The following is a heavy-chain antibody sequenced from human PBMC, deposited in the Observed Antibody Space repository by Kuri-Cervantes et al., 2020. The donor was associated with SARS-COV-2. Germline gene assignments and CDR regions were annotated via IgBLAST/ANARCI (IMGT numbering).Heavy chain of an antibody. V-gene: IGHV3-53*01. Sequence: GESLKISCAASGFTVISNSMSWVRQAPGKGLEWVSVIYSGGSTYYADSVKGRFTISRDNSKNTLYLQMNSMRAEDTAVYYCARDRPGIVVVPAGGIDYWGQGTLVTVSS. D-gene: IGHD2-2*01. CDR1: GFTVISNS. CDR3: ARDRPGIVVVPAGGIDY. J-gene: IGHJ4*02. CDR2: IYSGGST.